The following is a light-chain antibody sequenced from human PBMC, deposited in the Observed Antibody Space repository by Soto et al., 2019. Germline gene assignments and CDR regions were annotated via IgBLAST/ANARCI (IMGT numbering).Light chain of an antibody. CDR3: QQYGNSPYT. CDR2: GAS. Sequence: EIVLTQSPGTLSLSPGVRATLSCRASQSVSSSYLAWYQQKPGQAPRLLIYGASSRATGIPDRFSGSGSGTDFTLTISRLEPEDFAVYYCQQYGNSPYTFGQGTKLEIK. V-gene: IGKV3-20*01. CDR1: QSVSSSY. J-gene: IGKJ2*01.